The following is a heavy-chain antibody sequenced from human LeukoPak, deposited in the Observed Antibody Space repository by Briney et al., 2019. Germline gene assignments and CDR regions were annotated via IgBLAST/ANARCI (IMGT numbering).Heavy chain of an antibody. Sequence: GGSLRLSCTASGFTFSNHWMTWVRQAPGTGLEWVANIKQDGSETYYVDSVKGRFTISRDNAKNSLYLQMDSLRAEDTAVYYCLRWSGHSDYWGQGTLVTVSS. D-gene: IGHD4-17*01. V-gene: IGHV3-7*01. CDR1: GFTFSNHW. J-gene: IGHJ4*02. CDR3: LRWSGHSDY. CDR2: IKQDGSET.